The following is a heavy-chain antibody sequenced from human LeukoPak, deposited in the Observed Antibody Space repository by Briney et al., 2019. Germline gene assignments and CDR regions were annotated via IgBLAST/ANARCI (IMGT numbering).Heavy chain of an antibody. V-gene: IGHV3-23*01. D-gene: IGHD6-19*01. CDR3: ARRLAGWAFDY. Sequence: PGGSLRLSCVASGFTFSSYAMTWVRQAPGKGLEWVSAIRENGGGTYYADSVQGRFTISRDNTKDTLFLEVNSLRAEDTAVYYCARRLAGWAFDYWGQGALVTVSS. CDR1: GFTFSSYA. J-gene: IGHJ4*02. CDR2: IRENGGGT.